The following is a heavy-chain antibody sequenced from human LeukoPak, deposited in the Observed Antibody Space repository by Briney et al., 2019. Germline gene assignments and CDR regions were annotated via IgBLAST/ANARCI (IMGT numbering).Heavy chain of an antibody. V-gene: IGHV3-30-3*01. CDR1: GFTLSGYA. Sequence: GRTLRLSCAASGFTLSGYAMHWVRQAPGKGLEWGAVISYDGSNEYYADSVKGRFTISRDNSKNTLYLQLNSLSVEDTAVYYCARVGYYASGPFSYFDYWGQGTLVTVSS. CDR3: ARVGYYASGPFSYFDY. D-gene: IGHD3-10*01. CDR2: ISYDGSNE. J-gene: IGHJ4*02.